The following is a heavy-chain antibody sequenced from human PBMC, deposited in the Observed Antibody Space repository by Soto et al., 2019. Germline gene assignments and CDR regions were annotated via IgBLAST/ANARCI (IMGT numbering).Heavy chain of an antibody. CDR3: ARDLLDNGDHLHYYGMDV. J-gene: IGHJ6*02. D-gene: IGHD4-17*01. CDR2: ISAYNGNT. Sequence: GASVKVSCKASGYTFTSYGISWVRQAPGQGLEWMGWISAYNGNTNYAQKLQGRVTMTTDTSTSTAYMELRSLRSDDTAVYYCARDLLDNGDHLHYYGMDVWGQGTTVTV. CDR1: GYTFTSYG. V-gene: IGHV1-18*04.